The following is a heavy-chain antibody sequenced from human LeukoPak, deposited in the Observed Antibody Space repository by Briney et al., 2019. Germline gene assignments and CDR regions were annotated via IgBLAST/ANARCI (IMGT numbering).Heavy chain of an antibody. CDR2: IKNDGGAT. CDR3: NGPTY. V-gene: IGHV3-7*05. J-gene: IGHJ4*02. D-gene: IGHD2-8*01. CDR1: GFTFGNYW. Sequence: GGSLRLSCVASGFTFGNYWMNWVRQAPGKGLEWVANIKNDGGATYYLDSVKGRFTISRDNAKSSLYLQMDSLRAEDTAVYYCNGPTYWDQGTLVTVSS.